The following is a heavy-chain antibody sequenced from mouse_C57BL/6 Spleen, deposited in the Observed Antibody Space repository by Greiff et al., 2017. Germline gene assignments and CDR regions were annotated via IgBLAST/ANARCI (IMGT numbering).Heavy chain of an antibody. D-gene: IGHD3-3*01. V-gene: IGHV5-4*01. CDR3: ARDQGPTWFAY. J-gene: IGHJ3*01. CDR2: ISDGGSYT. CDR1: GFTFSSYA. Sequence: EVQLVESGGGLVKPGGSLKLSCAASGFTFSSYAMSWVRQTPEKRLEWVATISDGGSYTYYPDNGKGRFTISRDNAKNNLYLQMSHLKSEDTAMYYCARDQGPTWFAYWGQGTLVTVSA.